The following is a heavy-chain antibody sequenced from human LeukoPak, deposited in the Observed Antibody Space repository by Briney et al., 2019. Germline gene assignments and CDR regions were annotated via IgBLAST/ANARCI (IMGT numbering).Heavy chain of an antibody. Sequence: GESLKISCKGSGYSFTNYWIGWVRQMPGKGLEWMGIMYPGDSDTRYSPSFQGRVTISADKSISTAYLQWSSLRASDTAMYYCATARAFYDNSGSYSYYFDYWGQGTLVTVSS. CDR2: MYPGDSDT. D-gene: IGHD3-22*01. V-gene: IGHV5-51*01. CDR3: ATARAFYDNSGSYSYYFDY. CDR1: GYSFTNYW. J-gene: IGHJ4*02.